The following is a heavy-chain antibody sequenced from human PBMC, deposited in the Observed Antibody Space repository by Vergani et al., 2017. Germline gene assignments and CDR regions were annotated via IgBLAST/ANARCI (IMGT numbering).Heavy chain of an antibody. D-gene: IGHD3-10*01. V-gene: IGHV4-61*02. CDR3: ARELSYYYGSGSDDYNPYYYEGMDV. CDR2: VYTSGMT. J-gene: IGHJ6*02. Sequence: QVQLPESGPRLVRPSQTLSLTCTVSGGSINTGAYYWSWIRQPAGKGLEWIGRVYTSGMTNYNPSLKSRVTILVDRSKSQLSLKLTSVTAGDTAVYFCARELSYYYGSGSDDYNPYYYEGMDVWGPGTTVTVS. CDR1: GGSINTGAYY.